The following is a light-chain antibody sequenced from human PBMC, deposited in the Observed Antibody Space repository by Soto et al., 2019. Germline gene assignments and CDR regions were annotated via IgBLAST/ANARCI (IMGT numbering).Light chain of an antibody. CDR3: SSYTSSSPWV. CDR1: SGDGGNYNL. Sequence: QSALTQPASVSGSPGQSITISCAGSSGDGGNYNLVSWYQQHPGKAPKLIVYEAFKRPLGISDRFSGSKSDNTASLTISGLQAEDEGDYYCSSYTSSSPWVFGGGTKLTVL. V-gene: IGLV2-14*02. J-gene: IGLJ3*02. CDR2: EAF.